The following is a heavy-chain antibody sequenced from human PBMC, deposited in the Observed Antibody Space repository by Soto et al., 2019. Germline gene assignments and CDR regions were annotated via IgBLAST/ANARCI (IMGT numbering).Heavy chain of an antibody. V-gene: IGHV3-23*01. CDR2: ISGTGGST. Sequence: EVQLLESGGGLVQPGGSLRLSCAASGFTFSNYAMSWVRRAPGKGLEWVSAISGTGGSTHYADSVMGRFTISRDNSKNTLYLRMNSLRADDTATYYCAQAGGSYYNYFESWGQGDLVTGSS. D-gene: IGHD1-26*01. CDR1: GFTFSNYA. CDR3: AQAGGSYYNYFES. J-gene: IGHJ4*02.